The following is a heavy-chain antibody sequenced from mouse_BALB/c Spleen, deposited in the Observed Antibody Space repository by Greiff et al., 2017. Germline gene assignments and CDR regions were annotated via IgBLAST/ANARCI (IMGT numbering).Heavy chain of an antibody. CDR3: ARHRDYGYGYFDY. D-gene: IGHD1-2*01. Sequence: EVQRVESGGGLVQPGGSLKLSCAASGFTFSSYTMSWVRQTPEKRLEWVAYISNGGGSTYYPDTVKGRFTISRDNAKNTLYLQMSSLKSEDTAMYYCARHRDYGYGYFDYWGQGTTLTVSS. CDR2: ISNGGGST. CDR1: GFTFSSYT. V-gene: IGHV5-12-2*01. J-gene: IGHJ2*01.